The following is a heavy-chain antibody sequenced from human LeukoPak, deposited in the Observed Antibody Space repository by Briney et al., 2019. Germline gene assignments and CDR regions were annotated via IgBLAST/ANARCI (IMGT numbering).Heavy chain of an antibody. D-gene: IGHD2-2*01. J-gene: IGHJ4*02. Sequence: GGSLRVSCVASGFTFSSYTLSWVRQAPGKGVECVSGITGTGSSTYYADSVKGRFTISRDNSKNTLYLQMNRLRAEDTAIYYCTKDALISYRGAWSQSDYWGQGTLVTVSS. CDR2: ITGTGSST. CDR1: GFTFSSYT. V-gene: IGHV3-23*01. CDR3: TKDALISYRGAWSQSDY.